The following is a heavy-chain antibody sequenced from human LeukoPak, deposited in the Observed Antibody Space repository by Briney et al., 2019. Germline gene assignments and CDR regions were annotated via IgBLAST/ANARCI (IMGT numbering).Heavy chain of an antibody. J-gene: IGHJ5*02. Sequence: SETLSLTCAVYGGSFSGYYWSWIRQPPGKGLEWIGEINHSGSTNYNPSLKSRVTISVDTSKNQFSLKLSSVTAADTAVYYCARQASYGSGRSCWFDPWGQGTLVTVSS. D-gene: IGHD3-10*01. CDR1: GGSFSGYY. CDR2: INHSGST. V-gene: IGHV4-34*01. CDR3: ARQASYGSGRSCWFDP.